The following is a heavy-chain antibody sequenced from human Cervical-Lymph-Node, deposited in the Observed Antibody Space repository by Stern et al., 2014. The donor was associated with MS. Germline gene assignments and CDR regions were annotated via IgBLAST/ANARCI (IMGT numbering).Heavy chain of an antibody. V-gene: IGHV3-66*01. Sequence: VQLVESGGGLVQPGGSLRLSCAASGFTVSSNYMSWVRQAPGKGLEWVSVIYSGGSTYYADSVKGRFTISRDNSKNTLYLQMNSLRTEDTAVYYCARGDSSSWYLDYWGQGTLVTVSS. CDR2: IYSGGST. CDR1: GFTVSSNY. D-gene: IGHD6-13*01. CDR3: ARGDSSSWYLDY. J-gene: IGHJ4*02.